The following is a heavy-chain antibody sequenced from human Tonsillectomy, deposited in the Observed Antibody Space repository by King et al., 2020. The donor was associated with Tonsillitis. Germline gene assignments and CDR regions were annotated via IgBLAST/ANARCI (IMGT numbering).Heavy chain of an antibody. CDR3: ARDRTISENWFDP. Sequence: QLVQSGAEVKKPGASVKVSCKASGYTVTTYYMHWVRQAPGQGLEWMGVINPSGGSTSYAEKFQGRVTMTRDTSTSTVYMELSSLRSEDTAVYHCARDRTISENWFDPWGQGTLVTVSS. CDR2: INPSGGST. CDR1: GYTVTTYY. V-gene: IGHV1-46*03. J-gene: IGHJ5*02. D-gene: IGHD3-3*01.